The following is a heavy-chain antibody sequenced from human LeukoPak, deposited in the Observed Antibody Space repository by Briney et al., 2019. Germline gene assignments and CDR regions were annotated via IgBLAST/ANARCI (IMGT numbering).Heavy chain of an antibody. J-gene: IGHJ5*02. CDR3: AREAGSGKNWFDP. Sequence: NPSQTLSLTCTVSGGSISSGDYYWSWIRQPPGKGLEWIGYIYYSGSTNYNPSLKSRVTISLDTSKNQFSLKLNSVTAADTAVYYCAREAGSGKNWFDPWGQGTLVTVSS. V-gene: IGHV4-30-4*01. CDR2: IYYSGST. D-gene: IGHD4-23*01. CDR1: GGSISSGDYY.